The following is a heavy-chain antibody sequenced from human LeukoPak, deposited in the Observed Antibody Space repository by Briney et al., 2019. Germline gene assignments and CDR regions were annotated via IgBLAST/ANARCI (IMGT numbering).Heavy chain of an antibody. CDR1: GGTFSSYA. Sequence: SVKFSCKASGGTFSSYAISWVRQAPGQGLEWMGGIIPIFGTANYAQKFQGRVTITADESTSTAYMEPSSLRSEDTAVYYCARVRGSDFWSGYPYGWFDPWGQGTLVTVSS. V-gene: IGHV1-69*13. CDR3: ARVRGSDFWSGYPYGWFDP. J-gene: IGHJ5*02. D-gene: IGHD3-3*01. CDR2: IIPIFGTA.